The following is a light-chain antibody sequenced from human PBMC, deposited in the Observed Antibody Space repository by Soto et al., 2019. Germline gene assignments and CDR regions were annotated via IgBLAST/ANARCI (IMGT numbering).Light chain of an antibody. CDR1: QGISSY. Sequence: IRFTQFPSSPSASVGDRGTVTWRASQGISSYLAWYQQKPGKAPKLLIYKASTLKSGVPSRFSGSGSGTEFTLTISSLQPDDFATYYCQHYNSYSEAFGQGTKVDIK. CDR3: QHYNSYSEA. CDR2: KAS. V-gene: IGKV1-5*03. J-gene: IGKJ1*01.